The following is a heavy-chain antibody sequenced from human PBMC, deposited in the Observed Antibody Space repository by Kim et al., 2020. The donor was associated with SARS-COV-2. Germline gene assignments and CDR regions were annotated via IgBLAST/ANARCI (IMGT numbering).Heavy chain of an antibody. D-gene: IGHD2-8*02. V-gene: IGHV6-1*01. J-gene: IGHJ6*02. Sequence: SQTLSLTCAISGDSVSSNSAAWNWIRQSPSRGLELLGRTYYRSKWYNDYAVSVKSRITINPDTTKNQLSLQLNSLTPEDTGVYYCASSLPVASYGMDVWGPGTTVTVSS. CDR2: TYYRSKWYN. CDR3: ASSLPVASYGMDV. CDR1: GDSVSSNSAA.